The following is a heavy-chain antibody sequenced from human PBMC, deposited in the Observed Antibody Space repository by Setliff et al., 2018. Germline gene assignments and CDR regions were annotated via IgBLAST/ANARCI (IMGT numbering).Heavy chain of an antibody. CDR3: ARDHDNPYYDYGDVDLSDYYYYGMDV. J-gene: IGHJ6*02. V-gene: IGHV1-18*01. CDR2: ISGYNGNT. Sequence: ASVKVSCKASGYTFTSYGISWVRQAPGQGLEWMGWISGYNGNTNHAQKLQGRVTMTTDTSTSTAYMELSSLRSEDTAMYYCARDHDNPYYDYGDVDLSDYYYYGMDVWGQGTTVTVSS. CDR1: GYTFTSYG. D-gene: IGHD4-17*01.